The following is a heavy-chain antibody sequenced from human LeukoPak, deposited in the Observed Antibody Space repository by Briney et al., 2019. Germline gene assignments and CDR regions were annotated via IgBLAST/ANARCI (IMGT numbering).Heavy chain of an antibody. CDR2: IYYSGST. Sequence: SQTLSLTCTVSDGSISSGDYYWSWIRQPPGKGLEWIGYIYYSGSTYYNPSLKSRVTISVDTSKNQFSLKLSSVTAADTAVYYCARSQVGYSYGYFVYWGQGTLVTVSS. V-gene: IGHV4-30-4*01. CDR3: ARSQVGYSYGYFVY. D-gene: IGHD5-18*01. CDR1: DGSISSGDYY. J-gene: IGHJ4*02.